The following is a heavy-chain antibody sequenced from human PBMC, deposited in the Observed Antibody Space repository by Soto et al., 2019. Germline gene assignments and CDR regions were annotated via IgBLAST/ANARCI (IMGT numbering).Heavy chain of an antibody. D-gene: IGHD6-13*01. V-gene: IGHV3-7*03. CDR2: IKPDGSEQ. J-gene: IGHJ6*02. Sequence: EVQLVESGGGLVQPGGSLRLSCVGSEFTSNIYWMTWVRQAPGKGLEWVANIKPDGSEQYYLDSVKGRFTISRDNAKNSVYLQMDSLRVEDTAVYYCAREKALEVAAKILRYSALDVWGQGATVTVS. CDR1: EFTSNIYW. CDR3: AREKALEVAAKILRYSALDV.